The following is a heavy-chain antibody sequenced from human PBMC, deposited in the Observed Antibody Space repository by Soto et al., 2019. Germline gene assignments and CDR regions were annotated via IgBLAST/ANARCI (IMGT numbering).Heavy chain of an antibody. CDR1: GFTFSSYA. D-gene: IGHD3-9*01. J-gene: IGHJ4*02. CDR3: AKTHYDILDY. Sequence: VQLLESGGGLVQPGGSLRLSCAASGFTFSSYAMSWVRQAPGKGLEWVLAINEGPGDTFYADSVKGRFTISRDDSNDTLYLQMNSLRAEDTAIYYCAKTHYDILDYWGPGTLVTVSA. CDR2: INEGPGDT. V-gene: IGHV3-23*01.